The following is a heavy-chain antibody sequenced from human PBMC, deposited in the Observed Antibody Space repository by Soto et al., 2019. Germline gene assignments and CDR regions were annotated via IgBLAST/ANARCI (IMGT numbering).Heavy chain of an antibody. Sequence: PSETLSLTCTVSGGSISSYYWSWIRQPPGKGLEWIGYIYYSGSTNYNPSLKSRVTISVDTSKNQFSLKLSSVTAADTAVYYCAGYCSGGSFYWAFDIWGQGTMVTVSS. D-gene: IGHD2-15*01. CDR3: AGYCSGGSFYWAFDI. V-gene: IGHV4-59*01. CDR1: GGSISSYY. CDR2: IYYSGST. J-gene: IGHJ3*02.